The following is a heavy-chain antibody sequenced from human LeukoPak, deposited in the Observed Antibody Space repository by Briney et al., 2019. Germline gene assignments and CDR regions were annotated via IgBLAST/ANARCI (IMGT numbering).Heavy chain of an antibody. J-gene: IGHJ4*02. CDR3: ARRFGY. Sequence: GGSLRLSCAASGFTFSSYDMNWVRQAPGKGLEWVSSISGSATSIYYADSVKGRFTISRDNAKNSLYLQMHSLRAEDTAIHYCARRFGYWGQGTLVTVSS. CDR1: GFTFSSYD. CDR2: ISGSATSI. V-gene: IGHV3-48*03.